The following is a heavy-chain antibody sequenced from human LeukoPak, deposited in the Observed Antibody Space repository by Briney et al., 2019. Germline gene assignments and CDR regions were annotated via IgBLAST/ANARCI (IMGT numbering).Heavy chain of an antibody. CDR3: ARNFDY. J-gene: IGHJ4*02. V-gene: IGHV4-4*02. Sequence: SGTLSLTCTVSGGSISSTNWWSWVRQPSGKGLEWIGEIYHSGITNYNPSLKSRVTISIDTSKNQFSLKLDSVTAADTAMYYCARNFDYWGQGTLATVSS. CDR1: GGSISSTNW. CDR2: IYHSGIT.